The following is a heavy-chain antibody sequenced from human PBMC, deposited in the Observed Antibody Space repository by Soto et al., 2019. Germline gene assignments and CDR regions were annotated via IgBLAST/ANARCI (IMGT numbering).Heavy chain of an antibody. V-gene: IGHV3-43*01. CDR1: GFTFDDYT. CDR2: ISWDGGST. CDR3: AKDSLTYYDILTGSGYFDY. J-gene: IGHJ4*02. Sequence: GGSLRLSCAASGFTFDDYTMHWVRQAPGKGLEWVSLISWDGGSTYYADSVKGRFTISRDNSKNSLYLQMNSLRTEDTALYDCAKDSLTYYDILTGSGYFDYWGQGTLVTVSS. D-gene: IGHD3-9*01.